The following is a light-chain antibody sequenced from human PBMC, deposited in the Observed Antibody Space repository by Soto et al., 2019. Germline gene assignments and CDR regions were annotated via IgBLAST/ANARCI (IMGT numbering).Light chain of an antibody. V-gene: IGKV3-11*01. Sequence: EIVLTQSPATLSLSPGERATLSCRASQSVSNYLAWYQQKPGQAPRLLIYDASNRAAGIPARFSGSGSGTDFTLTISSLEPEDFAIYYCQQRSNWPPATFGGGTKVEIK. CDR2: DAS. CDR1: QSVSNY. J-gene: IGKJ4*01. CDR3: QQRSNWPPAT.